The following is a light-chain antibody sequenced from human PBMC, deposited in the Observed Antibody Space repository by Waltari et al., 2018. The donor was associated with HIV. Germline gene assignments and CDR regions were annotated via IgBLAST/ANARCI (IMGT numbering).Light chain of an antibody. CDR1: QSIAKN. J-gene: IGKJ1*01. CDR2: GVS. V-gene: IGKV3-15*01. Sequence: EIVMTQSPATLSVSPGEGAPLPCRARQSIAKNLAWYQQKPGQTPRLLNYGVSSRATGIPARFSGRGSWTEFTLTICSLQSEDFAVYYGQQYDNWPPWTFGQGTKVEI. CDR3: QQYDNWPPWT.